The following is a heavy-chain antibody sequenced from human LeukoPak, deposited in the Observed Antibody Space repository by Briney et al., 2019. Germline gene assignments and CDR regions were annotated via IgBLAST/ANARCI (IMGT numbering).Heavy chain of an antibody. Sequence: PSETLSLTCTVSGGSISSNTYYWGWLRQPPGKGLEWLGSIYYSGSTYYNPSLKSRVTISVDTSKNQFSLKLTSVTAADTAVYYCARRSGGNTSLAKRFDYWGQGTLVTVSS. D-gene: IGHD4-23*01. CDR3: ARRSGGNTSLAKRFDY. V-gene: IGHV4-39*01. CDR2: IYYSGST. J-gene: IGHJ4*02. CDR1: GGSISSNTYY.